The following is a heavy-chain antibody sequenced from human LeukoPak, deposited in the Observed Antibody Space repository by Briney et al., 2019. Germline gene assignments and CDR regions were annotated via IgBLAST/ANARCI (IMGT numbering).Heavy chain of an antibody. Sequence: PGGSLRLSCAASGFTFRSYSMNWVRQAPGKGLEWVSSISSSSSYIYYADSVKGRFTISRDNAKNSLYLQMNSLRAEDTAVYYCARNPLSGRYFDYWGQGTLVTVSS. CDR3: ARNPLSGRYFDY. D-gene: IGHD3-10*01. J-gene: IGHJ4*02. V-gene: IGHV3-21*01. CDR1: GFTFRSYS. CDR2: ISSSSSYI.